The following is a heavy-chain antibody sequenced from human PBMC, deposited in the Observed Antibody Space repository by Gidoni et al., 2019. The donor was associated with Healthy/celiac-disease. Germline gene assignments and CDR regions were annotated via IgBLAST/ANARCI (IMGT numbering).Heavy chain of an antibody. D-gene: IGHD3-10*01. V-gene: IGHV4-34*01. CDR2: INHSGST. J-gene: IGHJ6*02. Sequence: QVQLQQWGAGLLKPSETLSLTCAVYGGSFRGYYWSWIRQPPGKGLEWIGEINHSGSTNYNPSLKSRVTISVDTSKNQFSLKLSSVTAADTAVYYCARAHMVRGVGVYGMDVWGQGTTVTVSS. CDR1: GGSFRGYY. CDR3: ARAHMVRGVGVYGMDV.